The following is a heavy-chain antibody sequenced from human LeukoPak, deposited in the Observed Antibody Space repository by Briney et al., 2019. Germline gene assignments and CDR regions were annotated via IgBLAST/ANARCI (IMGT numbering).Heavy chain of an antibody. Sequence: AGGSLRLSCAASGFTFSSYSMNWVRQAPGKGLEWVSSISSSSSYIYYADSVKGRFTISRDNAKNSLYLQMNSLRAEDTAVYYCARGAPIVVVTDFDYWGQGTLVTASS. CDR2: ISSSSSYI. CDR1: GFTFSSYS. J-gene: IGHJ4*02. V-gene: IGHV3-21*01. CDR3: ARGAPIVVVTDFDY. D-gene: IGHD3-22*01.